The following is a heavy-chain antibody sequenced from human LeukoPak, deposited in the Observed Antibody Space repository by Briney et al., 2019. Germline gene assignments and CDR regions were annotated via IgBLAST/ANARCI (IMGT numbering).Heavy chain of an antibody. J-gene: IGHJ6*03. CDR2: INPQSGNT. CDR3: ARGPNYSNFGSTYYYYMDV. V-gene: IGHV1-8*03. D-gene: IGHD4-11*01. Sequence: GASVKVSCEASLYMPTNYDINWVRQATGQEREWVGWINPQSGNTGYAQKFRERVTITRDTSITTAYMEMSSLRSEDTAVYYCARGPNYSNFGSTYYYYMDVWGKGTTVTVSS. CDR1: LYMPTNYD.